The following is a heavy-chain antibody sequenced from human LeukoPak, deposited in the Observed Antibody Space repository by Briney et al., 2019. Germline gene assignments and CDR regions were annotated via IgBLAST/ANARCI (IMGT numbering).Heavy chain of an antibody. CDR3: AREYGDFDY. Sequence: PSETLSLTCAVYGGSFSGYYWSWIRQPPGKGLEWIGYIYYSGSTNYNPSLKSRVTISVDTSKNQFSLKLNSVTAADTAVYYCAREYGDFDYWGQGTLVTVSS. J-gene: IGHJ4*02. CDR1: GGSFSGYY. D-gene: IGHD4-17*01. CDR2: IYYSGST. V-gene: IGHV4-59*12.